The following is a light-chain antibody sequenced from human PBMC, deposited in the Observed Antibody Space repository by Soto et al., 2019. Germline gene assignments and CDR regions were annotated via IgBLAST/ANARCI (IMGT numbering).Light chain of an antibody. CDR3: QRYDSSPWT. V-gene: IGKV3-20*01. CDR1: QSVSSSF. J-gene: IGKJ1*01. Sequence: EIVLTQSPGTLSLSPGERATLSCRASQSVSSSFFPWYQQKPGQAPRLLIYGASSRATGIPDRFSGCGSGSDFILTIRGLEAEDFAVYYCQRYDSSPWTFGQGTKVEIK. CDR2: GAS.